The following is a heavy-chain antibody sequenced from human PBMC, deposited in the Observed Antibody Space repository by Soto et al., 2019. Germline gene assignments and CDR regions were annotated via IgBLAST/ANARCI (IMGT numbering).Heavy chain of an antibody. V-gene: IGHV3-30-3*01. CDR2: ISYDGSNK. Sequence: PGGSLRLSCASSGFTFSSYAMHLVRQAPGKGLEWVAVISYDGSNKYYADSVKGRFTISRDNSKNTLYLQMNSLRAEDTAVYYCARAPGSSGSKHDYWGQGTLVTVSS. CDR3: ARAPGSSGSKHDY. D-gene: IGHD3-22*01. CDR1: GFTFSSYA. J-gene: IGHJ4*02.